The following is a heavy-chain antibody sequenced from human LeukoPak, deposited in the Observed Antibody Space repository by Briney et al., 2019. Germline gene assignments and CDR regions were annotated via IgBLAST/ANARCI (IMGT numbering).Heavy chain of an antibody. CDR3: VREKSGYTNGWYLFDY. CDR1: GFTFSNAW. V-gene: IGHV3-33*08. J-gene: IGHJ4*02. D-gene: IGHD6-19*01. CDR2: IWYDGSNK. Sequence: PGGSLRLSCAASGFTFSNAWMNWVRQAPGKGLEWVAVIWYDGSNKYYADSVKGRFTISRDNSKNTLYLQMSSLRAEDTAVYYCVREKSGYTNGWYLFDYWGQGTLVTVSS.